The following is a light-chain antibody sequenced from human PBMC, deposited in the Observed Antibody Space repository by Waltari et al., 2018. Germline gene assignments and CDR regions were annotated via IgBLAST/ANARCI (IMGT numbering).Light chain of an antibody. CDR3: HSYTGSRTYV. CDR2: DVT. J-gene: IGLJ1*01. V-gene: IGLV2-14*01. CDR1: TNDVGGYNF. Sequence: QSALTQPASVSGSPGQSITIFCTGTTNDVGGYNFVSWYQHHPGKAPKLIIYDVTKRPSGVSTRFSGSKSGNTASLTISGLQAEDEADYYCHSYTGSRTYVFGTGTKVTVL.